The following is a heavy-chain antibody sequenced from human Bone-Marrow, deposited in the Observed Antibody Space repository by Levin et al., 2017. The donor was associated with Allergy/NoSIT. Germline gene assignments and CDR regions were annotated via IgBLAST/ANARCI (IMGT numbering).Heavy chain of an antibody. CDR3: ARGGRSSSSVYYYYYYGMDV. Sequence: ASVKVSCKASGYTFTSYDINWVRQATGQGLEWMGWMNPNSGNTGYAQKFQGRVTMTRNTSISTAYMELSSLRSEDTAVYYCARGGRSSSSVYYYYYYGMDVWGQGTTVTVSS. CDR1: GYTFTSYD. CDR2: MNPNSGNT. D-gene: IGHD6-6*01. V-gene: IGHV1-8*01. J-gene: IGHJ6*02.